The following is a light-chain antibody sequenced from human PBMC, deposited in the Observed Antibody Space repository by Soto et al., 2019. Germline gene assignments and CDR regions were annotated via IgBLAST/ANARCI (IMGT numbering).Light chain of an antibody. Sequence: EIVLTQSPGTLSLSPGERATLSCRASQSVSSSYLAWYQQKPGQAPRLVIYGASTRVTGIPDRFSGSGSRTDFTLTISRLEPEDFAVYYCQQYGSSPQTFGQGTKVDIK. J-gene: IGKJ1*01. CDR1: QSVSSSY. CDR2: GAS. V-gene: IGKV3-20*01. CDR3: QQYGSSPQT.